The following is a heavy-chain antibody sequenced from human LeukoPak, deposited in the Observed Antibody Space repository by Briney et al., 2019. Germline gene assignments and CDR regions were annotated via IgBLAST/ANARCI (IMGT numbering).Heavy chain of an antibody. D-gene: IGHD4-23*01. CDR2: ISGSGGST. Sequence: GGSLRLSCAASGFTFSSYAMSWVRQAPGKGLEWVSAISGSGGSTYYADSVKGRFTISRDNSKNSLYLQMNSLRAEDTAVYYCTREQDREAAATVVGDYWGQGTLVTVSS. J-gene: IGHJ4*02. CDR1: GFTFSSYA. CDR3: TREQDREAAATVVGDY. V-gene: IGHV3-23*01.